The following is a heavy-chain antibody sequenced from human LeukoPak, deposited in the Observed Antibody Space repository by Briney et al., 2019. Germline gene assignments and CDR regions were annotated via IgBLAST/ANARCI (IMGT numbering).Heavy chain of an antibody. CDR3: AKEAYYGSGSFLDY. J-gene: IGHJ4*02. Sequence: PAGSLRLSCAASGLSFSSYAMSWVRQAPGKGLEWVADISRSGGSTYYADSVKGRFTIYRDNSKNTLSLQMNSLRAEDTAVYYCAKEAYYGSGSFLDYWGQGTLVTVSS. V-gene: IGHV3-23*01. CDR1: GLSFSSYA. D-gene: IGHD3-10*01. CDR2: ISRSGGST.